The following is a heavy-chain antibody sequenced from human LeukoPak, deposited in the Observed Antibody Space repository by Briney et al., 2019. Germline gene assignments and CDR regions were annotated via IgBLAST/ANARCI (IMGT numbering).Heavy chain of an antibody. CDR1: GFTFSSYR. V-gene: IGHV3-7*01. Sequence: GGSLRLSCAASGFTFSSYRMSWVRQAPGKGLEWVSNIKQDGSEKYYVDSVKGRFTISRDNAKNSLYLQMNSLRAEDTAVYYCAKSADAPWDGMDVWGQGTTVTVSS. CDR3: AKSADAPWDGMDV. J-gene: IGHJ6*02. D-gene: IGHD1-26*01. CDR2: IKQDGSEK.